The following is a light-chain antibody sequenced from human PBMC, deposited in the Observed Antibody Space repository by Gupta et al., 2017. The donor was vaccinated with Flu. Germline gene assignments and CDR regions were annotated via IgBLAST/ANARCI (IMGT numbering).Light chain of an antibody. CDR3: SSYTASSSRV. CDR2: EVT. J-gene: IGLJ3*02. V-gene: IGLV2-14*01. CDR1: SRDVGGYNY. Sequence: QYALTQTASVSGSPGQSITIACSGPSRDVGGYNYVSWSLHNPGKAPNLIIYEVTNRTSGVANRFSGSKSGNTASLTISGRQAEDEADYYCSSYTASSSRVFGGGTRLTVL.